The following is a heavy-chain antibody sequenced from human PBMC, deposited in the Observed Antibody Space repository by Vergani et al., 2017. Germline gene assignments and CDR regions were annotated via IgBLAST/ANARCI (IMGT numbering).Heavy chain of an antibody. CDR3: ARVTRDSSNYYXFDY. V-gene: IGHV4-59*01. J-gene: IGHJ4*02. Sequence: QVQLQESGPGLVKPSETLSLTCTVSGGSISSYYWSWIRQPPGKGLEWIGYIFYSGSTNYNASLKSRVTISVDTSKNQFSLKLTSVTAADTAVYYCARVTRDSSNYYXFDYWGQGTLVTVSS. D-gene: IGHD3-22*01. CDR1: GGSISSYY. CDR2: IFYSGST.